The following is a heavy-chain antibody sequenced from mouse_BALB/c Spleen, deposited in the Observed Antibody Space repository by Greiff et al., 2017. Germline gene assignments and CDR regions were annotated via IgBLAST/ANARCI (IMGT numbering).Heavy chain of an antibody. Sequence: QVQLQQSGAELAKPGASVKMSCKASGYTFTSYWMHWVKQRPGQGLEWIGYINPSTGYTEYNQKFKDKATLTADKSSSTAYMQLSSLTSEDSAVYYCFSSTGWGDYFDYWGQGTTLTVSS. V-gene: IGHV1-7*01. CDR1: GYTFTSYW. J-gene: IGHJ2*01. CDR2: INPSTGYT. CDR3: FSSTGWGDYFDY. D-gene: IGHD1-1*01.